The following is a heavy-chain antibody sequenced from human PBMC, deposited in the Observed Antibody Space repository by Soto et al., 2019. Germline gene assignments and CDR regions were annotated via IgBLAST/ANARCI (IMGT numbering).Heavy chain of an antibody. J-gene: IGHJ4*02. V-gene: IGHV4-34*01. Sequence: QVQLQQWGAGLLKPSETLSLTCAVYGGSFSGYYWSWIRQPPGKGLEWIGEINHSGSTNYNPSLKSRVTISVDTSKNQFSLKLSSVTAADTAVYYGARVGRGGLQLVGLDYWGQGTLVTVSS. D-gene: IGHD6-13*01. CDR2: INHSGST. CDR3: ARVGRGGLQLVGLDY. CDR1: GGSFSGYY.